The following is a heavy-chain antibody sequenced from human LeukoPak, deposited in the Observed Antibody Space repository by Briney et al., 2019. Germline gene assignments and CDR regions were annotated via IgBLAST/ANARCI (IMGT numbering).Heavy chain of an antibody. Sequence: PGRSLRLSCAASGFTFDDYAMHWVRQAPGKGLEWVSGISWNSGSIGYADSVKGRFTIFRDNAKNSLYLQMNSLRAEDTALYYCAKGCSSTSCLDYWGQGTLVTVSS. V-gene: IGHV3-9*01. D-gene: IGHD2-2*01. CDR3: AKGCSSTSCLDY. CDR1: GFTFDDYA. CDR2: ISWNSGSI. J-gene: IGHJ4*02.